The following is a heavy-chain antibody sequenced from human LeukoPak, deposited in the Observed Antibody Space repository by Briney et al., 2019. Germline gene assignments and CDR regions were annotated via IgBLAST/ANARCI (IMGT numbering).Heavy chain of an antibody. J-gene: IGHJ3*02. CDR3: ARDGMTTDIPRAFDI. CDR1: GGSISSSNW. Sequence: SETLSLTCAVSGGSISSSNWWSWVRQPPGKGLEWIGEIYHSGSTNYNPSLKSRVTISVDKSKNQFSLKLSSVTAADTAVYYCARDGMTTDIPRAFDIWGQGTMVTVSS. CDR2: IYHSGST. D-gene: IGHD4-17*01. V-gene: IGHV4-4*02.